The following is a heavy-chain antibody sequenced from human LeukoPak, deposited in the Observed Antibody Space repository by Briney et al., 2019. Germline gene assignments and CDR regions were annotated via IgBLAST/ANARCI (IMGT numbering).Heavy chain of an antibody. J-gene: IGHJ3*02. CDR2: IHTSGST. Sequence: PSKTLSLTCTVSGGSISSDYWSWIRQPAGKGLQWIGRIHTSGSTNYNPSLKSRVTMTLDTSKNQFSLKMRSVTAADTAVYYCATSVAVAGWLEGAFDIWGLGTLVTVSS. CDR1: GGSISSDY. D-gene: IGHD6-19*01. CDR3: ATSVAVAGWLEGAFDI. V-gene: IGHV4-4*07.